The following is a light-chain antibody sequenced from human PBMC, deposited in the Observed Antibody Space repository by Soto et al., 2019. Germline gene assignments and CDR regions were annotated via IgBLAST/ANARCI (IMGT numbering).Light chain of an antibody. CDR2: AAS. V-gene: IGKV1-39*01. CDR1: QHISTY. CDR3: QQSSTIPRT. J-gene: IGKJ1*01. Sequence: DIPMTQSPSSLSASVGDRVTISCRSSQHISTYLNWYQHKPGKAPKLLVYAASTLQSGVPSRFSGSGSGTDFRLTISSLQPEDFATYYCQQSSTIPRTFGQGTKVDLK.